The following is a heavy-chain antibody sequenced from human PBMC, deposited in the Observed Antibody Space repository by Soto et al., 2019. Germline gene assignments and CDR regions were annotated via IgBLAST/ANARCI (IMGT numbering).Heavy chain of an antibody. V-gene: IGHV3-33*01. CDR2: IWYDGSNK. Sequence: QVQLVESGGGVVQPRRSLRLSCTASGFTFSNYAMHWVRQAPGKGLEWVAVIWYDGSNKYYADSVKGRFTISRDNSKNTLYLQMNSLRAEDTAVYYCASCHDYGDHAADYWGQGTLVTVSS. J-gene: IGHJ4*02. CDR3: ASCHDYGDHAADY. CDR1: GFTFSNYA. D-gene: IGHD4-17*01.